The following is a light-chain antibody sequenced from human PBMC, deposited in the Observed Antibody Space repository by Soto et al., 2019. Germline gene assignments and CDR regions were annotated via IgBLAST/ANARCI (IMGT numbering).Light chain of an antibody. CDR3: QQYNKWPPGT. CDR2: GAS. V-gene: IGKV3-15*01. J-gene: IGKJ1*01. Sequence: EIVMTQSPATLSLSPGEGATLSCRASQSVDSNLAWYQQRPGQAPRLLMFGASTRATGIPARFSGSGSGTEFTLIISSLQSEDFAVYYCQQYNKWPPGTFGQGTKV. CDR1: QSVDSN.